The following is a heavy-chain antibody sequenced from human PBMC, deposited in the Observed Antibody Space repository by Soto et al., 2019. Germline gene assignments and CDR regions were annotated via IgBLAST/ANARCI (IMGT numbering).Heavy chain of an antibody. V-gene: IGHV3-48*01. CDR1: GFTFSSYS. Sequence: GGSLRLSCAASGFTFSSYSMNWVRQAPGKGLEWVSYISSSSSTIYYADSVKGRFTISRDNAKNSLYLQMNSLRAEDTAVYYCARELGYCSSTSCPLDYWGQGTLVTVSS. D-gene: IGHD2-2*01. CDR3: ARELGYCSSTSCPLDY. CDR2: ISSSSSTI. J-gene: IGHJ4*02.